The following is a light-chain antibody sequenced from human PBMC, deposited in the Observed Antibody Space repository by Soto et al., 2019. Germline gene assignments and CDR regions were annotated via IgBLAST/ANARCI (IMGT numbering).Light chain of an antibody. J-gene: IGKJ1*01. CDR2: GAS. Sequence: EVVMTQSPATLSVSPAERATLSCRASQSVSSNLAWYQQKPGQAPRLLIYGASTRATGIPARFSGSGSGTEFTLTISSLQSEDFAVYYCQQYYNWPPWTFGQGTKVEIK. CDR1: QSVSSN. V-gene: IGKV3-15*01. CDR3: QQYYNWPPWT.